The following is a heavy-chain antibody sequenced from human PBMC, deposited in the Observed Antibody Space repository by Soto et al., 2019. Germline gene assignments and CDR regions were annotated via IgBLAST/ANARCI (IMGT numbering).Heavy chain of an antibody. V-gene: IGHV4-34*01. CDR2: INHSGST. Sequence: SETLSLTCAVYGGSFSGYYWSWIRQPPGKGLEWIGEINHSGSTNYNPSLKSRVTISVDTSKNQFSLKLSSVTAADTAVYYCSRSWYSSWLYYYYYDMDVWGKGTTVTVSS. J-gene: IGHJ6*03. D-gene: IGHD6-13*01. CDR1: GGSFSGYY. CDR3: SRSWYSSWLYYYYYDMDV.